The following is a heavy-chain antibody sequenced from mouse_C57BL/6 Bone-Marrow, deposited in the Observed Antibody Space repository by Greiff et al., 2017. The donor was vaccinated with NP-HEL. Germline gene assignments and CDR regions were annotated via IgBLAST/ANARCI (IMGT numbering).Heavy chain of an antibody. D-gene: IGHD1-1*01. CDR3: ARGGNYGSSPWFAY. V-gene: IGHV1-18*01. CDR2: INPNNGGT. Sequence: EVQLQQSGPELVKPGASVKIPCKASGYTFTDYNMDWVKQSHGKSLEWIGDINPNNGGTIYNQKFKGKATLTVDKSSSTACMELRSLTSEDTAVYYCARGGNYGSSPWFAYWGQGTLVTVSA. CDR1: GYTFTDYN. J-gene: IGHJ3*01.